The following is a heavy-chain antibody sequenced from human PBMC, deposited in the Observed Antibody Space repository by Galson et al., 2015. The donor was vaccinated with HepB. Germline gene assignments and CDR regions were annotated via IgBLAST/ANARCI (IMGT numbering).Heavy chain of an antibody. D-gene: IGHD2-2*01. V-gene: IGHV3-30-3*01. J-gene: IGHJ4*02. CDR2: ISYDASNS. CDR3: VRARTSNSNFDY. Sequence: SLRLSCAASGFTFSSYAVHWVRQAPGKGLEWVALISYDASNSYYADSVKGRFTISRDNSKNTAYLQMNSLRGEDTAVYYCVRARTSNSNFDYWGQGTLVTVSS. CDR1: GFTFSSYA.